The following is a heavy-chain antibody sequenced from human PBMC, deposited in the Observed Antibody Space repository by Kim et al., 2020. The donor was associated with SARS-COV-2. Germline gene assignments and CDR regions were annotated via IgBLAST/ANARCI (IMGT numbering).Heavy chain of an antibody. CDR2: IYYSGST. Sequence: SETLSLTCTVSGGSISSGGYYWSWIRQHPGKGLEWIGYIYYSGSTYYNPSLKSRVTISVDTSKNQFSLKLSSVTAADTAVYYCARDPEYYYDRWGYFDLWGRGTLVTVSS. CDR1: GGSISSGGYY. CDR3: ARDPEYYYDRWGYFDL. J-gene: IGHJ2*01. D-gene: IGHD3-22*01. V-gene: IGHV4-31*03.